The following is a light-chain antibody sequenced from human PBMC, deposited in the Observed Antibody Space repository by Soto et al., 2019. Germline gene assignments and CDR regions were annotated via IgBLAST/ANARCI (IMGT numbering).Light chain of an antibody. CDR1: QSISSW. Sequence: DIQMTQSPSTLSASVGDRVTITCRASQSISSWLAWYQQKPGKAPKLLIYDASSLESGVPSRFSGSGSGTEFTLTISSLQPDDFATYYCQQYNSYPRTSGQGTKVEIK. J-gene: IGKJ1*01. CDR3: QQYNSYPRT. V-gene: IGKV1-5*01. CDR2: DAS.